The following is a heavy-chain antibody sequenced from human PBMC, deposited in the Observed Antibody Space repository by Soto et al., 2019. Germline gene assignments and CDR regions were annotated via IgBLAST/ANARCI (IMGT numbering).Heavy chain of an antibody. V-gene: IGHV3-23*01. Sequence: GGSLRLSCAASGFTFNNYAMNWVRQAPGKGLEWVSSISGSGDDTYYPDSVKGRFTISRDNSRNTLYLQMNSLRPEDTAIYYCAKNGYEYSTSSPWFGPWGQGTLVTVSS. CDR1: GFTFNNYA. CDR3: AKNGYEYSTSSPWFGP. J-gene: IGHJ5*02. CDR2: ISGSGDDT. D-gene: IGHD6-6*01.